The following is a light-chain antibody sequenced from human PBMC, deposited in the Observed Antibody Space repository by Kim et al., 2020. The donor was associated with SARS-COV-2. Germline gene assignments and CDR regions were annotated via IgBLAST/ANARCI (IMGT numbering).Light chain of an antibody. CDR3: QVWDSSSDRYV. V-gene: IGLV3-21*04. CDR1: NIGSKS. Sequence: APGKTARITCGGNNIGSKSVHWYRQKPGQAPVLVIYYDSDRPSGIPERFSGSNSGNTATLTISRVEAGDEADYYCQVWDSSSDRYVFGTGTKVTVL. J-gene: IGLJ1*01. CDR2: YDS.